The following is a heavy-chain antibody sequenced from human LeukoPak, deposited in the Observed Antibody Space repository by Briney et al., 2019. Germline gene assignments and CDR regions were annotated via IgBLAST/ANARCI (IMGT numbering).Heavy chain of an antibody. CDR3: AREGIIDAFDI. CDR2: IYTNGTT. V-gene: IGHV4-4*07. CDR1: GGPISSYY. Sequence: SETLSLTCTVSGGPISSYYWSWIRQPAGKGLELIGRIYTNGTTNYNPSLKSRVTISVDTSKNQFSQKLSSVTAADTAVYYCAREGIIDAFDIWGQGTVVTVSS. J-gene: IGHJ3*02.